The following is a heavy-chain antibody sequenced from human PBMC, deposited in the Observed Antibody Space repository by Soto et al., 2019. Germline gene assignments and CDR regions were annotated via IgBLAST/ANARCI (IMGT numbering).Heavy chain of an antibody. CDR2: IKQDGSEK. J-gene: IGHJ4*02. Sequence: EGSLRLSCAASGFTFSSYWMSWVRQAPGKGLEWVANIKQDGSEKYYVDSVKGRFTISRDNAKNSLYLQMNSLRAEDTAVYYCARVGRQQLVYYFDYWGQGTLVTVSS. V-gene: IGHV3-7*03. CDR3: ARVGRQQLVYYFDY. D-gene: IGHD6-13*01. CDR1: GFTFSSYW.